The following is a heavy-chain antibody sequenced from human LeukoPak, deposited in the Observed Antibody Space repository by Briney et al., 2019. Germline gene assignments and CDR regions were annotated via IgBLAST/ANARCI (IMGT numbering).Heavy chain of an antibody. CDR2: INPNSGGT. CDR3: ARDKPAEAALDF. V-gene: IGHV1-2*02. CDR1: GYTFTGYY. J-gene: IGHJ4*02. Sequence: ASVKVSCKASGYTFTGYYIHWVRQAPGQGLEWMGWINPNSGGTNYAQKFQGRVTMTRDKSINTAYMDLRSLTYDDTAVYYCARDKPAEAALDFWGQGTLVTVSS.